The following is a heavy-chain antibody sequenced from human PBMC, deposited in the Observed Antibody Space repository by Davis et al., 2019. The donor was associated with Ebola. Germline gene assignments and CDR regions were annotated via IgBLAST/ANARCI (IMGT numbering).Heavy chain of an antibody. CDR2: IYHSGSN. CDR1: GGSFSGYS. Sequence: PSETLSLTCVVYGGSFSGYSWTWIRQPPGKGLEWIGEIYHSGSNNYNPSLKSRVIISVDTSKNQFSLKLSSVTAADTAVYSCARGVTVTPLFDYWGQGTLVTVSS. CDR3: ARGVTVTPLFDY. D-gene: IGHD4-17*01. V-gene: IGHV4-34*01. J-gene: IGHJ4*02.